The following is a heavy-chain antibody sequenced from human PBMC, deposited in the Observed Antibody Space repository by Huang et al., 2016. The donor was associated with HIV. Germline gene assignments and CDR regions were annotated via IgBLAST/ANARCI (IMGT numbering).Heavy chain of an antibody. J-gene: IGHJ4*02. CDR2: ISYDGKTK. D-gene: IGHD6-13*01. V-gene: IGHV3-30*18. CDR1: GFTFSRYG. CDR3: AKGGSAAAVLDF. Sequence: QVQLVESGGGVVQPGRSLRISCAASGFTFSRYGLHWVRQAPGTGLEWVAVISYDGKTKYYSDSVKGRFSISRDNSKTTVYLQLNSLRVEDTAVYYCAKGGSAAAVLDFWGQGTLVTVSS.